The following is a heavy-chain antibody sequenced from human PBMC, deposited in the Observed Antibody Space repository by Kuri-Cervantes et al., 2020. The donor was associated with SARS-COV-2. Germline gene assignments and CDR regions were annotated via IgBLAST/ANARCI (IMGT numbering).Heavy chain of an antibody. V-gene: IGHV3-30*04. CDR2: ISYDGRNT. J-gene: IGHJ6*02. Sequence: GGSLRLSCEASGFIFSDYAIDWVRQAPGKGLEWVAIISYDGRNTKFADSVKGRFTISRDNSKNTLYLQMNSLRPEDTAVYYCVKPGSLRGIIREDQYGLDVWGQGTTVTVSS. CDR1: GFIFSDYA. D-gene: IGHD3-10*01. CDR3: VKPGSLRGIIREDQYGLDV.